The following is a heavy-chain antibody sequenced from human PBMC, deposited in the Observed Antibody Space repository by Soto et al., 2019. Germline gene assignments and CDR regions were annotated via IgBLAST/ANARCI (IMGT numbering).Heavy chain of an antibody. J-gene: IGHJ3*02. CDR1: GYSISSGYY. Sequence: SETLSLTCAVSGYSISSGYYWGWIRQPPGKGLEWIGSIYHSGSTYYNPSLKSRVTISVDTSKNQFSLKLSSVTAADTAVYYCARRNLGATPDAFDIWGQGTMVTVSS. CDR2: IYHSGST. V-gene: IGHV4-38-2*01. D-gene: IGHD1-26*01. CDR3: ARRNLGATPDAFDI.